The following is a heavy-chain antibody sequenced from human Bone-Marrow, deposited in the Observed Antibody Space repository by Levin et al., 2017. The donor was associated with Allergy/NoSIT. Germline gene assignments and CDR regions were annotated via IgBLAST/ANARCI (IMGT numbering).Heavy chain of an antibody. CDR1: GYTFTGFY. V-gene: IGHV1-2*02. Sequence: ASVKVSCKTSGYTFTGFYIHWVRQAPGQGLEWMGWINPNSGGTNYAEKFQGRVTLTRDTSISTAYMELSRLRSDDTAVFYCARGGSRLSDWGQGTLVTVSS. CDR2: INPNSGGT. D-gene: IGHD2-15*01. J-gene: IGHJ4*02. CDR3: ARGGSRLSD.